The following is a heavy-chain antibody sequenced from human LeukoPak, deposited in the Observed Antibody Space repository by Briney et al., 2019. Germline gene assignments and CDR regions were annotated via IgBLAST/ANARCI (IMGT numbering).Heavy chain of an antibody. CDR2: ISSSGSTI. CDR1: GFTFGSYE. Sequence: GGSLRLSCAASGFTFGSYEMNWVRQAPGKGLEWVSYISSSGSTIYYADSVKGRFTISRDNAKNSLYLQMNSLRAEDTAVYYCAELGITMIGGVWGKETTVTISS. V-gene: IGHV3-48*03. J-gene: IGHJ6*04. D-gene: IGHD3-10*02. CDR3: AELGITMIGGV.